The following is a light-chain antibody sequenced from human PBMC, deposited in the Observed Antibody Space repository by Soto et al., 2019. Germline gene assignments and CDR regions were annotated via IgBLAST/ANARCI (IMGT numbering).Light chain of an antibody. V-gene: IGKV3D-11*02. Sequence: ESVFTQSPGTLSLSPGERATCSCRASQTVRNNYLAWYQQKPGQAPRLLIYDASNRAKGIPARFSGSGPGTDFTLTISSLEPEDFAVYYCQQRSNWPITFGQGTRLAIK. J-gene: IGKJ5*01. CDR2: DAS. CDR3: QQRSNWPIT. CDR1: QTVRNNY.